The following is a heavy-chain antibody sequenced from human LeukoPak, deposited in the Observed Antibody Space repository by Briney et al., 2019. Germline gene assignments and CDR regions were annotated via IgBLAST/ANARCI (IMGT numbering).Heavy chain of an antibody. Sequence: GGSLRLSCAASGFTFSSYAMSWVRQAPGKGLEWVSAISGSGGSTYYADSVKGRFTISRDNSKNTLYLQMNSLRAEDTAVYYCAKAATRPDGVGATYYYYYGMDVWGQGTTVTVSS. J-gene: IGHJ6*02. CDR3: AKAATRPDGVGATYYYYYGMDV. CDR2: ISGSGGST. V-gene: IGHV3-23*01. D-gene: IGHD1-26*01. CDR1: GFTFSSYA.